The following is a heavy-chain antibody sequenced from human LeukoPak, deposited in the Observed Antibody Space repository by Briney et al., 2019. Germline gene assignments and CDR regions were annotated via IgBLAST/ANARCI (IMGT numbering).Heavy chain of an antibody. CDR1: GFTFSSYA. J-gene: IGHJ4*02. V-gene: IGHV3-23*01. CDR3: AYTLAAAGSFDY. CDR2: ISGSGGST. D-gene: IGHD6-13*01. Sequence: GGSLRLSCAASGFTFSSYAMSWVGQAPGKGLEWVSAISGSGGSTYYADSVRGRFTISRDNSKNTLYLQMNSLRAEDTAVYYCAYTLAAAGSFDYWGQGTLVTVSS.